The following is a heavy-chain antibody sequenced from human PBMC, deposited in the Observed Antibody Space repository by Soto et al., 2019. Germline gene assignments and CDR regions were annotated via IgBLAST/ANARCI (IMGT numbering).Heavy chain of an antibody. D-gene: IGHD2-21*02. CDR1: GFNVKSDY. J-gene: IGHJ4*02. CDR3: TRDGRGLGRLSLFEY. V-gene: IGHV3-53*01. Sequence: PGGSLRPSCAASGFNVKSDYMNWVRQTPGKGLEWVASIYSGETTYYADSVRGRFTISSDKSKNTLYFQLSSLRIEDTAVYYCTRDGRGLGRLSLFEYWGQGVLVPVS. CDR2: IYSGETT.